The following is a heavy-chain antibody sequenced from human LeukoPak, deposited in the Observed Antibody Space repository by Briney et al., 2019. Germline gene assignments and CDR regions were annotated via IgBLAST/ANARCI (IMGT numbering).Heavy chain of an antibody. D-gene: IGHD5-24*01. CDR2: IIPIFGTA. Sequence: GASVKVSCTASGGTFSSYAISWVRQAPGQGLEWMGGIIPIFGTANYAQKFQGRVTITADKSTSTAYMELSSLRSEDTAVYYCATFSQRWLQFHYYYYMDVWGKGTTVTVSS. V-gene: IGHV1-69*06. J-gene: IGHJ6*03. CDR3: ATFSQRWLQFHYYYYMDV. CDR1: GGTFSSYA.